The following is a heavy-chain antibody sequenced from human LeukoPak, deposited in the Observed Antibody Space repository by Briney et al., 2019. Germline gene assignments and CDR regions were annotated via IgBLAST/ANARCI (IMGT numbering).Heavy chain of an antibody. CDR1: GFTFSSYW. Sequence: PGGSLRLSCATSGFTFSSYWMQWVRQAPGKGLVWVSRINSDGSNTDYADPVKGRFTISRDNAKNTLYLQMNSLRVEDTAVYYCARDKGPLVGAIPFDYWGQGTLVTVSS. CDR3: ARDKGPLVGAIPFDY. J-gene: IGHJ4*02. D-gene: IGHD1-26*01. V-gene: IGHV3-74*01. CDR2: INSDGSNT.